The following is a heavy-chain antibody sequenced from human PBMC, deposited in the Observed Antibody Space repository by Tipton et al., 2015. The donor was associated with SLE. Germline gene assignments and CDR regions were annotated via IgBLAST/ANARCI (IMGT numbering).Heavy chain of an antibody. V-gene: IGHV3-21*01. D-gene: IGHD6-13*01. Sequence: GSLRLSCAASGFTFSSYSMNWVRQAPGKGLEWVSSISSSSSYIYYADSVKGRFTISRDNAKNSLYLQMNSLRAEDTAVYYCARGHSAAGLAFDIWGQGTMVTVSS. CDR1: GFTFSSYS. CDR3: ARGHSAAGLAFDI. J-gene: IGHJ3*02. CDR2: ISSSSSYI.